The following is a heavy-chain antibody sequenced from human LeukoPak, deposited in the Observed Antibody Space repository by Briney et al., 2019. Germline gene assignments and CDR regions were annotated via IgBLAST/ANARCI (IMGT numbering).Heavy chain of an antibody. V-gene: IGHV3-30*18. Sequence: GGSLRLSCAASGLTFSIYGMHWVRQAPGKGLEWVAVISYDGSNKYYADSVKGRFTISRDNSKNTLYLQMNSLRAEDTAVYYCAKVRGSGSYFDAFDIWGQGTMVTVSS. CDR3: AKVRGSGSYFDAFDI. J-gene: IGHJ3*02. CDR2: ISYDGSNK. CDR1: GLTFSIYG. D-gene: IGHD1-26*01.